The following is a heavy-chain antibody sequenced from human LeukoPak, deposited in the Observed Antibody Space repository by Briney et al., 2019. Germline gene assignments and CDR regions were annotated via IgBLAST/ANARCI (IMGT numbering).Heavy chain of an antibody. CDR1: GGSISTYY. Sequence: SETLSLTCTVSGGSISTYYWSWIRQPPGKGLEWIGYIYYSGSANYNPFLKSRVTISVDTFKNQFSLRLSSVTAADTAVYYCARSYGSGNYFDYWGQGTLVTVSS. CDR3: ARSYGSGNYFDY. CDR2: IYYSGSA. V-gene: IGHV4-59*01. J-gene: IGHJ4*02. D-gene: IGHD3-10*01.